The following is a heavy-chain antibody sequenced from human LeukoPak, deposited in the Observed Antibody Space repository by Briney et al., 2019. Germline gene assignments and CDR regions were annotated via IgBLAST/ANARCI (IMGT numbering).Heavy chain of an antibody. CDR1: GFTFSSYG. CDR2: ISFDGSNK. D-gene: IGHD3-10*01. CDR3: AKDRIRMVRGVIHYYYYGMDV. J-gene: IGHJ6*04. Sequence: GGSLRLSCAASGFTFSSYGTYWVCQAPGKGLEWVAVISFDGSNKYYADSVKGRFTISRDNSKNTLYLQMNSLRAEDTAVYYCAKDRIRMVRGVIHYYYYGMDVWGKGTTVTVSS. V-gene: IGHV3-30*18.